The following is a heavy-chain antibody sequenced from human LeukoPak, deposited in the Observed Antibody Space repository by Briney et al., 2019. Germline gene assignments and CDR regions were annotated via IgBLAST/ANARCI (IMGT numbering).Heavy chain of an antibody. V-gene: IGHV1-69*06. J-gene: IGHJ6*04. Sequence: ASVNVSCKASGGTFSSYAISWVRQAPGQGLEWMGGIIPIFGTANYAQKFQGRVTITADKSTSTAYMELSSLRSEDTAVYYCAKVHYDILTGPPFYYYGMDVWGKGTTVTVSS. CDR1: GGTFSSYA. CDR3: AKVHYDILTGPPFYYYGMDV. CDR2: IIPIFGTA. D-gene: IGHD3-9*01.